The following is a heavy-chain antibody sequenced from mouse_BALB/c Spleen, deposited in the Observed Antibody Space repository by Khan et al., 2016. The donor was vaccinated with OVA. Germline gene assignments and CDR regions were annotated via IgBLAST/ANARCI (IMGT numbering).Heavy chain of an antibody. Sequence: VQLQQSGAELARPGASVKMSCKASGYTFTSHTMHWVKQRPGQGLEWIGYINPRSGYTNYNQKFNDKATLTADKSSSTAYMQLSSLTSEDSVVYYCARRTTGYALDYWGQGTSVTVSS. V-gene: IGHV1-4*01. D-gene: IGHD2-14*01. CDR2: INPRSGYT. J-gene: IGHJ4*01. CDR1: GYTFTSHT. CDR3: ARRTTGYALDY.